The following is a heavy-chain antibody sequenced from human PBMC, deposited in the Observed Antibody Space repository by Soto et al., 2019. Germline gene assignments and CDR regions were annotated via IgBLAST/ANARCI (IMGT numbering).Heavy chain of an antibody. CDR2: ISPSTSHI. CDR3: WGLSGGACHQSYGMDV. Sequence: EVHLVESGGGLVKPGGSLRLSCAVSGFTFSSCTMNWVRQAPGKGLEWVSSISPSTSHIYYADSVKGRFTISRDNVTISLFLKNNSFREEETAGYYCWGLSGGACHQSYGMDVWRHWFTVTISS. V-gene: IGHV3-21*01. CDR1: GFTFSSCT. D-gene: IGHD2-21*02. J-gene: IGHJ6*02.